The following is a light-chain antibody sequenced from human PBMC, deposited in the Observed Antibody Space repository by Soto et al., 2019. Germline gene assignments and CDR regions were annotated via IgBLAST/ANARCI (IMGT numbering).Light chain of an antibody. J-gene: IGLJ7*01. CDR3: RSYAASNNCYFV. V-gene: IGLV2-8*01. CDR1: SSDVGGYNY. Sequence: QSALTQPPSASGSPRPSVTISCTGTSSDVGGYNYVSWYQQYPGRAPKLRIYEVTKRPSGVPDRFSGSKSGNTATLTVSGLQAEYEADYYCRSYAASNNCYFVFGGGTQLTVL. CDR2: EVT.